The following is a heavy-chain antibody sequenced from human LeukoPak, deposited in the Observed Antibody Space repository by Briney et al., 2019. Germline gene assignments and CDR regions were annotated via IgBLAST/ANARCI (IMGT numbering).Heavy chain of an antibody. CDR2: TSAYNGNT. J-gene: IGHJ5*02. V-gene: IGHV1-18*01. CDR3: ARALLYYYGSGSYADH. D-gene: IGHD3-10*01. Sequence: ASVKVSCKASGYTFTSYGISWVRQAPGQGLEWMGWTSAYNGNTNYAQKLQGRVTMTTDTSTSTAYMELRSLRSDDTAVYYCARALLYYYGSGSYADHWGQGTLVTVSS. CDR1: GYTFTSYG.